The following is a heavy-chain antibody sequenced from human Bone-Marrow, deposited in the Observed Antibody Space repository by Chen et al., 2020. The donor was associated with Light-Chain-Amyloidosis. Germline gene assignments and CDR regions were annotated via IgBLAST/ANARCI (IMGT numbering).Heavy chain of an antibody. CDR2: IYPDDSDA. CDR3: ARRRDGYNFDY. CDR1: GYTFPNYW. V-gene: IGHV5-51*01. J-gene: IGHJ4*02. Sequence: EVQLEQSGPEVNKPGESLKISCKGAGYTFPNYWIGWVRQMPGKGLEWIGVIYPDDSDARYSPSFEGQVTISADKSITTAYLQWRSLKASDTAMYYCARRRDGYNFDYWGQGTLVTVSS. D-gene: IGHD5-12*01.